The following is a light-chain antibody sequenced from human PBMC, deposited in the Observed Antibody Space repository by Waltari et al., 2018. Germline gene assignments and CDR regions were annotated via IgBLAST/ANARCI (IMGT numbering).Light chain of an antibody. Sequence: DIQMTQSPSSLSASVGDRVTATCRASQSISRHVNWYQQKPGKAPKLLISGASSLQSGVPSRFSGSGSGTDFTLTISSLQPEDFATYYCQQSYSTPITFGQGTRLDIK. J-gene: IGKJ5*01. CDR1: QSISRH. V-gene: IGKV1-39*01. CDR3: QQSYSTPIT. CDR2: GAS.